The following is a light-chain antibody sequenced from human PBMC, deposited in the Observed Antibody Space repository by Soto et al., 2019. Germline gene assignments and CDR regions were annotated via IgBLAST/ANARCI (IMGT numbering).Light chain of an antibody. CDR3: QAWDTTTYV. Sequence: SYELTQPPSVSVSPGQTATITCSGDKLEKKFVCWYQQRPGQSPVLVIYQDDKRPPGIPERFSGSNSGNTATLTIGGTQAVDEAAYYCQAWDTTTYVFGPGTKV. CDR1: KLEKKF. V-gene: IGLV3-1*01. CDR2: QDD. J-gene: IGLJ1*01.